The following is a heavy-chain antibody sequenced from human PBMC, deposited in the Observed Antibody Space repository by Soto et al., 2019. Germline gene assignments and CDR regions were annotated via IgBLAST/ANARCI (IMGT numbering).Heavy chain of an antibody. D-gene: IGHD3-16*01. J-gene: IGHJ2*01. V-gene: IGHV1-69*01. CDR3: ARPFQSWPGGWYFDL. CDR1: GGTFSSYS. CDR2: IIPIFGTA. Sequence: QVQLVQSGAEVKKPGSSVKVSCKASGGTFSSYSINWVRQAPGQGLEWMGGIIPIFGTANYAQKFQGRVTLTADESTSTAHMELSSLTNEDTAVYYCARPFQSWPGGWYFDLWGRGTVVTVSS.